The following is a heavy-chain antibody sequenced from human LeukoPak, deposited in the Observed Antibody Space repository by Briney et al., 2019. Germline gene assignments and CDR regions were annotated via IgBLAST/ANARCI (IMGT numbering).Heavy chain of an antibody. CDR2: IYHSGST. J-gene: IGHJ4*02. CDR3: ARIRGYSYGYVEGFEDY. V-gene: IGHV4-38-2*02. Sequence: PSETLSLTCTVSGYSINSISSTYYWGWVRQSPGKGLEWIGSIYHSGSTYYNPSLQSRVTISIDTSKNQFSLKLSSVTAADTAVYYCARIRGYSYGYVEGFEDYWGQGTLVTVSS. CDR1: GYSINSISSTYY. D-gene: IGHD5-18*01.